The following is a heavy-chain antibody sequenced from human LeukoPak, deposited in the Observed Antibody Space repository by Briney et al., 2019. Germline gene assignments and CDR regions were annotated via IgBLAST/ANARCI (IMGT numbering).Heavy chain of an antibody. CDR3: AKVPSPFWGYPSFDY. J-gene: IGHJ4*02. Sequence: SVKVSCKASGGTFSSYAISWVRQAPGQGLEWMGGIIPIFGTANYAQKFQGRVTITAYESTSTAYMELSSLRSEDTAVYYCAKVPSPFWGYPSFDYWGQGTLVTVSS. V-gene: IGHV1-69*01. CDR1: GGTFSSYA. D-gene: IGHD7-27*01. CDR2: IIPIFGTA.